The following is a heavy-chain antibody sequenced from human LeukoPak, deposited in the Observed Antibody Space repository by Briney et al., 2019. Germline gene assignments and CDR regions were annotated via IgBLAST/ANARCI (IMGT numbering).Heavy chain of an antibody. CDR3: AKTWSGDYWSHFDY. CDR1: GESFSGYY. J-gene: IGHJ4*02. V-gene: IGHV4-34*01. D-gene: IGHD3-3*01. CDR2: INHSGST. Sequence: PSETLSLTCAVYGESFSGYYWTWIRQPPGKGLEWIGQINHSGSTNYNSSLKSRVTISVDTSKNQFSLKVTSVTAADTAVYYCAKTWSGDYWSHFDYWGQGTLVTVSS.